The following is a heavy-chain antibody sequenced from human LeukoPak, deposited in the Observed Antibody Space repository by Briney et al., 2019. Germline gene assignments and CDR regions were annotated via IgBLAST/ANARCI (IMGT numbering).Heavy chain of an antibody. CDR2: INPNSCGT. V-gene: IGHV1-2*02. Sequence: ASVKVSCKASGYTFTDYYMHWVRQAPGQGLEWMGWINPNSCGTNFVHKFQGRVTMTRDTSINTAYMELSRLRSDDTAVYSCARVGTMIVVGFDYWGQGTLVTVSS. J-gene: IGHJ4*02. D-gene: IGHD3-22*01. CDR3: ARVGTMIVVGFDY. CDR1: GYTFTDYY.